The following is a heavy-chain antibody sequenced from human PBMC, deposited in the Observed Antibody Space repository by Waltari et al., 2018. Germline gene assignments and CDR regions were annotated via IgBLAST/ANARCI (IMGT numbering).Heavy chain of an antibody. CDR2: FDPEDGET. V-gene: IGHV1-24*01. CDR3: ATASYCGGDCAGRDWFDP. CDR1: GYTLTELS. J-gene: IGHJ5*02. Sequence: QVQLVQSGAEVKKPGASVKVSCKVSGYTLTELSMHWVRQAPGHGLEWMGGFDPEDGETIYAQKFQGRVTMTEDTSTDTAYMELSSLRSEDTAVYYCATASYCGGDCAGRDWFDPWGQGTLDTVSS. D-gene: IGHD2-21*01.